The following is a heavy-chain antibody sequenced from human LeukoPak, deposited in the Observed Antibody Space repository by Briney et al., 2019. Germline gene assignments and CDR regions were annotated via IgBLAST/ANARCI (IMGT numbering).Heavy chain of an antibody. CDR1: GGSISSSNW. D-gene: IGHD2-21*01. CDR3: ARGVFRDYYGMDV. Sequence: SETLSLTCAVSGGSISSSNWWSWVRQPPGKGLEWIGEIYHSGSTNYNPSLKSRVTISVDKSKNQFSLKLSSVTAADTAVYYCARGVFRDYYGMDVWGQGTLVTVSS. V-gene: IGHV4-4*02. J-gene: IGHJ6*02. CDR2: IYHSGST.